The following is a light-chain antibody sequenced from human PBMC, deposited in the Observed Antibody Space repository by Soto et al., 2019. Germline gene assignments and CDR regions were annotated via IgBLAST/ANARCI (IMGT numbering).Light chain of an antibody. CDR1: NIGSKS. Sequence: SYELTQPPSVSVAPGQTARITCGGNNIGSKSVHWYRQKPGQAPVLVVYDDSDRPSGIPERFSGSNSGNTATLTISRVEAGDEADYYCQVWDSSSDHPGFFVFGPGTKVTVL. CDR3: QVWDSSSDHPGFFV. J-gene: IGLJ1*01. CDR2: DDS. V-gene: IGLV3-21*02.